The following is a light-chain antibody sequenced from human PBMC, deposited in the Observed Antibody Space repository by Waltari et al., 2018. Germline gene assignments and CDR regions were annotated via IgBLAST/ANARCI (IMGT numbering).Light chain of an antibody. CDR2: WAS. CDR1: QSLLSNSNDKNY. J-gene: IGKJ1*01. CDR3: QQYYSRRT. Sequence: DIVMTQSPDSLAVSLGERVTINCKSSQSLLSNSNDKNYLSWYQQKPGQPPKLLFYWASTRHSGVPDRVSDSGSATDFTLTFSSLQAEDVAVYYCQQYYSRRTFGQGTRVEIK. V-gene: IGKV4-1*01.